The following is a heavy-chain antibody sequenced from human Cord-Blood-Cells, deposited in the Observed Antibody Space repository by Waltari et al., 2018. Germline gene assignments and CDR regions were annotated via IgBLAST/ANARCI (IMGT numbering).Heavy chain of an antibody. CDR2: FDPEDGET. CDR3: ATAYYYDSSGYYYFDY. V-gene: IGHV1-24*01. CDR1: GYTLTDLS. Sequence: QVQLVQSGAEVKKPGASVKVSCKVSGYTLTDLSMHWVRQPPGKGLEWMGGFDPEDGETIYAQKFQGRVTMTEDTSTDTAYMELSSLRSEDTAVYYCATAYYYDSSGYYYFDYWGQGTLVTVSS. J-gene: IGHJ4*02. D-gene: IGHD3-22*01.